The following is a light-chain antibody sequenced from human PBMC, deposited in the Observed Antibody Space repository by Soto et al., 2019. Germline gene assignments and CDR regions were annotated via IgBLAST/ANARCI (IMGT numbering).Light chain of an antibody. CDR2: EVT. J-gene: IGLJ2*01. V-gene: IGLV2-14*01. Sequence: QSALTQPASVSGSPGQSITISCTGTGTDVGGYSYVSWYQHHPGKAPKLIIYEVTNRPSGISNRFSGSKSGNAASLTISGLQAEDEADYYCSSYTSTTTPVLFGGGTKLTVL. CDR1: GTDVGGYSY. CDR3: SSYTSTTTPVL.